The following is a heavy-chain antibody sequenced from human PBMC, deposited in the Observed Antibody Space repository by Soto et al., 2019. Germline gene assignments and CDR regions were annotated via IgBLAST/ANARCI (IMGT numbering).Heavy chain of an antibody. J-gene: IGHJ6*02. V-gene: IGHV1-69*06. D-gene: IGHD7-27*01. Sequence: SVKVSCKASGGTFSSYAISWVRQAPGQGLEWMGGIIPIFGTANYAQKFQGRVTITADKSTSTAYMELSSLRSEDTAVYYCARESARTWGPYYGMDVWGQGTTVTVSS. CDR1: GGTFSSYA. CDR3: ARESARTWGPYYGMDV. CDR2: IIPIFGTA.